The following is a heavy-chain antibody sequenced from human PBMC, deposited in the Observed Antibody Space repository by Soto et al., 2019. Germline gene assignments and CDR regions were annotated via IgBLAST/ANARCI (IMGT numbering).Heavy chain of an antibody. D-gene: IGHD3-3*01. CDR1: GFTFSSYS. V-gene: IGHV3-21*01. CDR3: ARNLRDDFWSGYYYYYYYGMDV. J-gene: IGHJ6*02. CDR2: ISSSSSYI. Sequence: GGSLRLSCAASGFTFSSYSMNWVRQAPGKGLEWVSSISSSSSYIYYADSVKGRFTISRDNAKNSLYLQMNSLRAEDTAVYYCARNLRDDFWSGYYYYYYYGMDVWGQGTTVTVSS.